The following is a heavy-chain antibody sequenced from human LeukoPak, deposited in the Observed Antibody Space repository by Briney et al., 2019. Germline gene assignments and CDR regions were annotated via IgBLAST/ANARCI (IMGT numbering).Heavy chain of an antibody. CDR2: INPSGGST. Sequence: ASVKVSCKASGYTFTSYYMHWVRQAPGQGLEWMGIINPSGGSTSYAQKFQGRVTISVDTSKNQFSLKLSSVTAADTAVYYCARGIVGAIYFDYWGQGTLVTVSS. J-gene: IGHJ4*02. CDR1: GYTFTSYY. D-gene: IGHD1-26*01. CDR3: ARGIVGAIYFDY. V-gene: IGHV1-46*01.